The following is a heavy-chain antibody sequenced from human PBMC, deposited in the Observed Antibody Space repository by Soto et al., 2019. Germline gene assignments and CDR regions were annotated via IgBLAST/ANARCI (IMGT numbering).Heavy chain of an antibody. CDR1: GYTFSIYG. Sequence: GASVKVSGKASGYTFSIYGINWVRQAPGQGLEWMGWTRPNNGNTKYAQILQGRVTMTTDTSTSTAYMELRGLRPDDTAVYYCVRDLGGSGSYYTDYWGPGTLVTVSS. V-gene: IGHV1-18*01. J-gene: IGHJ4*02. D-gene: IGHD3-10*01. CDR3: VRDLGGSGSYYTDY. CDR2: TRPNNGNT.